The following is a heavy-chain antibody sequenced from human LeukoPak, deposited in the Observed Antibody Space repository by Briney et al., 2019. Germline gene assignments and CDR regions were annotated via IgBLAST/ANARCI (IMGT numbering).Heavy chain of an antibody. Sequence: GSLRLSCAASGFTFSSYEMNWVRQAPGKGLELVSYISSSGSTIYYADSVKGRFTISRDNAKNSLYLQMNSLRAEDTAVYYCAREPRRWSGYFDYWGQGTLVTVSS. CDR1: GFTFSSYE. D-gene: IGHD3-3*01. CDR2: ISSSGSTI. J-gene: IGHJ4*02. V-gene: IGHV3-48*03. CDR3: AREPRRWSGYFDY.